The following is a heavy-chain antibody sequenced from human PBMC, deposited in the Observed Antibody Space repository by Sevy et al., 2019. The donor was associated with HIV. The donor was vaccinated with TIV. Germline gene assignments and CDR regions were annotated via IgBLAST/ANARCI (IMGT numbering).Heavy chain of an antibody. D-gene: IGHD2-2*01. CDR2: INLNSGGT. J-gene: IGHJ6*02. V-gene: IGHV1-2*02. Sequence: ASVKVSCKASGYTFTDYFMHWVRQAPGQGLEWMGWINLNSGGTNYAQKFQGRVTMTRDTPISTAYMEVTRLTSDDTAIYYCARDGRYCDNTRCYLGYCGMDVWGQGTTVTVSS. CDR1: GYTFTDYF. CDR3: ARDGRYCDNTRCYLGYCGMDV.